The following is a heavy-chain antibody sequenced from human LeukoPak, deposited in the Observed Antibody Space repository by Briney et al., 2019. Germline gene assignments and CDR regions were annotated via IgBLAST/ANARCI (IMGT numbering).Heavy chain of an antibody. CDR3: ARNYDFWSGYQEGGAFDI. Sequence: GGSLRLSCAASIFTFSSYWMSWVRQAPGKGLEWVANIKQDGSEKYYVDSVKGRLTIYRDNAKNSLYLQMNSLRAEDTAVYYCARNYDFWSGYQEGGAFDIWGQGTMVTVST. D-gene: IGHD3-3*01. J-gene: IGHJ3*02. V-gene: IGHV3-7*01. CDR2: IKQDGSEK. CDR1: IFTFSSYW.